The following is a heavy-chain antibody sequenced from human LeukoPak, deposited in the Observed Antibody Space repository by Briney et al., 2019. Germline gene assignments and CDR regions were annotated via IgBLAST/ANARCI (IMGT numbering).Heavy chain of an antibody. Sequence: ASVKLSCKASGYTFTGYYMHWVRQAPGQGLEWMGWINPNSGGTNYAQKFQGRVTITADESTSTAYMELSSLRSEDTAVYYCAREYYDSSGYRYNWFDPWGQGTLVTVSS. CDR3: AREYYDSSGYRYNWFDP. D-gene: IGHD3-22*01. CDR1: GYTFTGYY. CDR2: INPNSGGT. J-gene: IGHJ5*02. V-gene: IGHV1-2*02.